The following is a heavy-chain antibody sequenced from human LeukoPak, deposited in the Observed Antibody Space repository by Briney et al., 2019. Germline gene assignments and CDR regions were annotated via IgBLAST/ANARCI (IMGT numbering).Heavy chain of an antibody. CDR1: GYSFTSYG. Sequence: GASVKVSCKASGYSFTSYGIIWVRQAPGQGLEWMRWISASNGNTNYAQKLQGRVTMTTDTSTSTAYMELRSLRSDDTAVYYCARDLRYGYDYWGQGTLVTVSS. CDR2: ISASNGNT. V-gene: IGHV1-18*04. J-gene: IGHJ4*02. D-gene: IGHD5-18*01. CDR3: ARDLRYGYDY.